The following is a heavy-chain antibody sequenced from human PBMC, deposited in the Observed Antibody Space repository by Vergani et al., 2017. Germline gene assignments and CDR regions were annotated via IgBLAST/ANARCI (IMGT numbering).Heavy chain of an antibody. D-gene: IGHD6-19*01. CDR1: GYTFTNYW. Sequence: EVPLVQSGAEVKKPGESLQISCKTSGYTFTNYWIGWVRQLPGKGLEWMGIIYPVDSDTRYSPSFQGQVTISADRSISTAYLQWSSLKASDSAMYYCTRRSASGWYGGYDFWGLGSQVTVSP. CDR3: TRRSASGWYGGYDF. J-gene: IGHJ4*02. V-gene: IGHV5-51*01. CDR2: IYPVDSDT.